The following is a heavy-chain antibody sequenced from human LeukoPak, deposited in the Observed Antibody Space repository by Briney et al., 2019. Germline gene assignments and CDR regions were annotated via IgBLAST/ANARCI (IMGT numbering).Heavy chain of an antibody. CDR1: GFTFSSYG. Sequence: AGGSLRLSCAASGFTFSSYGIHWVRQAPGKGLDWVAFIRNDGSDKYYGDSVQGRYTISRDNSKNTVYLQMNSLRSEDTSVYFCATVAGEITTSKGGFDFWRQG. CDR3: ATVAGEITTSKGGFDF. V-gene: IGHV3-30*02. D-gene: IGHD3-10*01. J-gene: IGHJ4*02. CDR2: IRNDGSDK.